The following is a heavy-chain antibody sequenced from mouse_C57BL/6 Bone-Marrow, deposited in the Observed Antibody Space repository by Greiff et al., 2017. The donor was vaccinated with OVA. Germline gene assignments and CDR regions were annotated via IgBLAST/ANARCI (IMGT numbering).Heavy chain of an antibody. CDR3: AKTYYGSSYPAWFAY. Sequence: VQLQQSGPGLVQPSQSLSITCTVSGFSLTSYGVHWVRQSPGKGLEWLGVIWRGGSTDYNAAFMSRLSITKDNSKSQVFFKMNSLQADDTAIYYCAKTYYGSSYPAWFAYWGQGTLVTVSA. V-gene: IGHV2-5*01. CDR1: GFSLTSYG. D-gene: IGHD1-1*01. CDR2: IWRGGST. J-gene: IGHJ3*01.